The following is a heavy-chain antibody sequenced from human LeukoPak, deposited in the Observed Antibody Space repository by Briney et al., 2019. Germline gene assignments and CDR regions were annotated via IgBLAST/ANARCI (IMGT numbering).Heavy chain of an antibody. J-gene: IGHJ5*02. D-gene: IGHD1-26*01. CDR2: INGDESTT. CDR3: ASDRSGSYLNWFDP. CDR1: GFTFSSYW. Sequence: PGGSLRLSCAASGFTFSSYWMHWVRQPPGRGLVWVSRINGDESTTNYADFVKGRFTISRDNAKNTLYLQMNSLRAEDTAVYYCASDRSGSYLNWFDPWGQGTLVTVSS. V-gene: IGHV3-74*01.